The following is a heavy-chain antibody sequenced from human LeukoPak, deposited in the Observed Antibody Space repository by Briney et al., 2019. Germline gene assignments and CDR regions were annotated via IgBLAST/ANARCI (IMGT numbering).Heavy chain of an antibody. Sequence: SETLSLTCAVYGGSFTDYYWSWIRQSPGKGLEWIGEISHGGSTNYNPSLKSRVTISADTSKNQFSLRLSSVTAADTAVYYCARGLNNRKSGRRFDVFEIWGQGTMVTVSS. CDR2: ISHGGST. D-gene: IGHD3-3*01. V-gene: IGHV4-34*01. J-gene: IGHJ3*02. CDR1: GGSFTDYY. CDR3: ARGLNNRKSGRRFDVFEI.